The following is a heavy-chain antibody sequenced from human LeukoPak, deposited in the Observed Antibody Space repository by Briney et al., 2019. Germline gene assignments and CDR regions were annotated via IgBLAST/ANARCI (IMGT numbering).Heavy chain of an antibody. CDR1: GFTFSSYG. CDR3: ARVGPTMVRGIIDY. CDR2: TSYDGNYK. J-gene: IGHJ4*02. D-gene: IGHD3-10*01. Sequence: PGGSLRLSCAASGFTFSSYGMHWVRQAPGKGLEGVAVTSYDGNYKYYADSVKGRFTISRDNSKNTLYLQMNSLRAEDTAVYYCARVGPTMVRGIIDYWGQGTLVTVSS. V-gene: IGHV3-30*03.